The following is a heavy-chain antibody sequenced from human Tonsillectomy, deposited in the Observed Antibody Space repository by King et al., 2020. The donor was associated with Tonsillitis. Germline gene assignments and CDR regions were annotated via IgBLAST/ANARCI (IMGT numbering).Heavy chain of an antibody. D-gene: IGHD2-15*01. CDR1: GFTFSTYW. V-gene: IGHV3-7*01. Sequence: VQLVESGGGLVQPGGSLRLSCAASGFTFSTYWLTWVRQAPGKGLEWVANINRDGSETYYEDSVKGRFTVSRDNAKNSLYLQMNSLRAEDTAIYYCARDSSPALSGSWYDAFDIWGQGTMVTVSS. CDR2: INRDGSET. J-gene: IGHJ3*02. CDR3: ARDSSPALSGSWYDAFDI.